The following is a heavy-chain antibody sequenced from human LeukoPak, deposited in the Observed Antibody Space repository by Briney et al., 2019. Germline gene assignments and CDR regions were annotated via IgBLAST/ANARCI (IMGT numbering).Heavy chain of an antibody. V-gene: IGHV4-30-4*01. D-gene: IGHD5-24*01. CDR3: ARDRGDGYNSGYFEY. CDR1: GGAITDGNHY. Sequence: SETLSLTCTVSGGAITDGNHYWSWIRQRPGGGLEWIGYIHHSGSTDYIVSLRSRLTMSLDRSKSQFSLRLTSVTAADTAVYYCARDRGDGYNSGYFEYWGQGTLVTVSS. J-gene: IGHJ4*02. CDR2: IHHSGST.